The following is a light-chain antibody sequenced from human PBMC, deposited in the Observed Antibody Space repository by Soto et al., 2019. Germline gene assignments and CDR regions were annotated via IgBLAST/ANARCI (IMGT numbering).Light chain of an antibody. J-gene: IGKJ1*01. V-gene: IGKV1-27*01. CDR1: QGISDF. CDR2: AAS. Sequence: DIQMTQSPSSLSASVGDRVTITCRASQGISDFLAWFQQKPGGVPKLLISAASTLQSGVPSRFSGSGSGTDFTLTISSLQPEDVATYYCQKYNFAPRTFGQGTKVEIK. CDR3: QKYNFAPRT.